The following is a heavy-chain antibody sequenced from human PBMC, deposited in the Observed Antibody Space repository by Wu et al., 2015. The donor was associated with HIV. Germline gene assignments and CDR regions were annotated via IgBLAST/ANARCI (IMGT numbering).Heavy chain of an antibody. CDR3: ARAGFCTGWYVLPADPSTLITRHGNVP. D-gene: IGHD2-8*02. J-gene: IGHJ4*03. Sequence: QVQLVQSATEVRKPGASVKVSCKASGYTFSDYYIYWLRQAPGQGLEWMGWINPRNGRHNLCNRPLKGQTHXDQRQMSLKLQSYMEMSRLKHLKDTAVYFCARAGFCTGWYVLPADPSTLITRHGNVPRGQGA. V-gene: IGHV1-2*02. CDR1: GYTFSDYY. CDR2: INPRNGRH.